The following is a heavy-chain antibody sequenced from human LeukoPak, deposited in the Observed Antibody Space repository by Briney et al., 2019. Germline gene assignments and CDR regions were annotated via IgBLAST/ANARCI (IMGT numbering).Heavy chain of an antibody. CDR3: ARDLSVWFGELLNNWFDP. CDR1: GFTFSSYA. V-gene: IGHV3-30-3*01. Sequence: GGSLSLSCAASGFTFSSYAMHGSRQAPAKGLEGVAVISYDGSNKYYADSVKGRFTISRDNSKNTLYLQMNSLRAEDTAVYYCARDLSVWFGELLNNWFDPWGQGTLVTVSS. J-gene: IGHJ5*02. D-gene: IGHD3-10*01. CDR2: ISYDGSNK.